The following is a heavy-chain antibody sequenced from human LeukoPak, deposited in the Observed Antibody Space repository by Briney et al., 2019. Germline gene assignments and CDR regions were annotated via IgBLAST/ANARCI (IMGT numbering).Heavy chain of an antibody. Sequence: GGSLRLSRVASGFPFSTYGMHWVRQAPGRGLEWVAVIWYDGSIKYYADSMKGRFTISRDNSKNTLYLQMNSLRVEDTAVYYCARAVGPFDYWGQGTLVTVSS. V-gene: IGHV3-33*01. CDR1: GFPFSTYG. CDR2: IWYDGSIK. D-gene: IGHD1-26*01. J-gene: IGHJ4*02. CDR3: ARAVGPFDY.